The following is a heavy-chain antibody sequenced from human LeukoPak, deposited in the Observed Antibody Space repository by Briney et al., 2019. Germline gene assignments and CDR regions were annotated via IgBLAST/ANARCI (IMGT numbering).Heavy chain of an antibody. V-gene: IGHV1-58*01. CDR2: IVVGSGNT. CDR3: AAAGGYSYGSAFDY. D-gene: IGHD5-18*01. CDR1: GFTFTSSA. J-gene: IGHJ4*02. Sequence: GTSVTVSCKASGFTFTSSAVQWVRQARGQRLEWIGWIVVGSGNTNYAQKFQERVTITRDMSTSTAYMELSSLRSEDTAVYYCAAAGGYSYGSAFDYWGQGTLVTVSS.